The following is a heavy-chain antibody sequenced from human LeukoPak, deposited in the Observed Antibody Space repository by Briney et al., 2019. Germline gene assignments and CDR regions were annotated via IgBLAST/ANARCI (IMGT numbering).Heavy chain of an antibody. CDR2: IRYDGSNK. Sequence: GRSLRLSCAASGLTFSSYGMHWVRQAPGKGLEWVAFIRYDGSNKYYADSVKGRFTISRDNSKNTLYLQMNSLRAEDTAVYYCARGYSSGWVSLDYWGQGTLVTVSS. CDR3: ARGYSSGWVSLDY. V-gene: IGHV3-30*02. D-gene: IGHD6-19*01. J-gene: IGHJ4*02. CDR1: GLTFSSYG.